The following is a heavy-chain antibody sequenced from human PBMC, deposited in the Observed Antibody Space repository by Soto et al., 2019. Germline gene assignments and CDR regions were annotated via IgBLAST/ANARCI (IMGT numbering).Heavy chain of an antibody. Sequence: QVQLVESGGGVVQPGRSLRLSCAASGFTFSSYAMHWVRQAPGKGLEWVAVISYDGSNKYYADSVKGRFTISRDNSKNTLYLQMNSLRAEDTAVYYCAIPLMGYSYGLYYFDYWGQGTLVTVFS. J-gene: IGHJ4*02. CDR3: AIPLMGYSYGLYYFDY. V-gene: IGHV3-30-3*01. CDR1: GFTFSSYA. D-gene: IGHD5-18*01. CDR2: ISYDGSNK.